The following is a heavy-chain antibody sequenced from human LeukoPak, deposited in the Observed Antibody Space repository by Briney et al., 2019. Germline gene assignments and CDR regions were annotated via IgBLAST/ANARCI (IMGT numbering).Heavy chain of an antibody. CDR1: GFTFSSYA. J-gene: IGHJ6*03. D-gene: IGHD3-3*01. Sequence: PGGSLRLSCAASGFTFSSYAMHWVRQAPGKGLEWVAVISYDGSNKYYADPVKGRFTISRDNSKNTLYLQMNSLRAEDTAVYYCAKNPGDFWSGYPRSLYYYYYYMDVWGKGTTVTVSS. CDR3: AKNPGDFWSGYPRSLYYYYYYMDV. CDR2: ISYDGSNK. V-gene: IGHV3-30-3*02.